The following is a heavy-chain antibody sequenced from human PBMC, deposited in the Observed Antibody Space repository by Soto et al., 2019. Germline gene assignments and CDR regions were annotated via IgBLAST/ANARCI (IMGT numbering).Heavy chain of an antibody. V-gene: IGHV3-30-3*01. CDR1: GFTFSSYA. CDR2: ISYDGSNK. J-gene: IGHJ4*02. Sequence: QVQLVESGGGVVQPGRSLRLSCAASGFTFSSYAMHWVRQAPGKGLEWVAVISYDGSNKYYADSVKGRFTISRDNSKNTLYLQMNSLRAEDTAVYYCARDGRGWVVGATNWAQGTLVTVSS. D-gene: IGHD1-26*01. CDR3: ARDGRGWVVGATN.